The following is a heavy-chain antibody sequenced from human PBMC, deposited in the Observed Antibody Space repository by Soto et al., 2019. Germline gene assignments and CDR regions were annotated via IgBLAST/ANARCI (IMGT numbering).Heavy chain of an antibody. Sequence: SETLSLTCAVYGVSFSGYYWSWIRQPPGKGLEWIGEINHSGSTNYNPSLKSRVTISVDTSKNQFSLKLSSVPAADTAVYYCARGIGAPLRYLDWSLPKGYFDYWGQGTLVTVSS. V-gene: IGHV4-34*01. CDR1: GVSFSGYY. CDR2: INHSGST. J-gene: IGHJ4*02. CDR3: ARGIGAPLRYLDWSLPKGYFDY. D-gene: IGHD3-9*01.